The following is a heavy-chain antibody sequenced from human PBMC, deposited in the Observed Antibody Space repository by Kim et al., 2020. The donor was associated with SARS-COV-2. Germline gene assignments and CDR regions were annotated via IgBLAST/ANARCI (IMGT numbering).Heavy chain of an antibody. J-gene: IGHJ3*02. D-gene: IGHD1-26*01. CDR3: VRERRWGAFDM. V-gene: IGHV3-48*03. Sequence: ISDEDSLEGRFTIARDNAKNALFLQMGGLRDEDTALYYCVRERRWGAFDMWGQGTMVTVSS. CDR2: I.